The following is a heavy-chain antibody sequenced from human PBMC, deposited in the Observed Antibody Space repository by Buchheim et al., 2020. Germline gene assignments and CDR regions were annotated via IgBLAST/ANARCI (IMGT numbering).Heavy chain of an antibody. D-gene: IGHD1-26*01. CDR3: AMQYSGSYI. J-gene: IGHJ4*02. V-gene: IGHV3-23*04. Sequence: EVQLVESGGGLVQPGGSLRLSCAASGFTFSSDAMTWVRQAPGKGLEWISGIGGSGVSTFYADSVKGRFTFSRDKSKNTLYMQMNSLRADDTAIYYCAMQYSGSYIWGQGAL. CDR1: GFTFSSDA. CDR2: IGGSGVST.